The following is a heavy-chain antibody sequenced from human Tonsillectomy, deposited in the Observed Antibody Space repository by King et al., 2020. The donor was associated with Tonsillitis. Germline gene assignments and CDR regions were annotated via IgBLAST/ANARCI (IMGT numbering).Heavy chain of an antibody. CDR1: GFTFSSYG. D-gene: IGHD6-19*01. J-gene: IGHJ4*02. Sequence: VQLVESGGGVVQPGRSLRLSCAAAGFTFSSYGMHWVRQAPGKGLEWGALISHDGSNRFNGDSGRGRFTISRDNSKNTVYLQMNSLTVDDTALYYCAKDSGVEAVAGEFDSWGQGTLVTVSS. CDR2: ISHDGSNR. CDR3: AKDSGVEAVAGEFDS. V-gene: IGHV3-30*18.